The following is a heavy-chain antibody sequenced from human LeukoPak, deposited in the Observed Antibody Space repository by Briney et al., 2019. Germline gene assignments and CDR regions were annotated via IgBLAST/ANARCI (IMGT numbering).Heavy chain of an antibody. V-gene: IGHV4-39*07. CDR3: ARGSDYGSSGYYWRVLDY. CDR2: IYYSGST. CDR1: GGSISSSNYY. Sequence: SETLSLTCTVPGGSISSSNYYWGWIRQPRGKGLESIGNIYYSGSTYYNPSLKSRVTISVDKSKNQFSLNLSSVTAADTAVYYCARGSDYGSSGYYWRVLDYWGQGILVTVSS. J-gene: IGHJ4*02. D-gene: IGHD3-22*01.